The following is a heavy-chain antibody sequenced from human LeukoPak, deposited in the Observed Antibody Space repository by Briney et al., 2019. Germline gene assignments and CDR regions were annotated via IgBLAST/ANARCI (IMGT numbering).Heavy chain of an antibody. Sequence: GGSLRPSCSASGFTFSTYAMHWVRQAPGKGLEWVAVDGNNKYYADSVKGRFTLSRDNSKNTLYLQMNSLRAEDTAVYYCAREGYSAYDVGFEDWGQGTLVTVSS. CDR1: GFTFSTYA. CDR2: DGNNK. D-gene: IGHD5-12*01. CDR3: AREGYSAYDVGFED. J-gene: IGHJ4*02. V-gene: IGHV3-30-3*01.